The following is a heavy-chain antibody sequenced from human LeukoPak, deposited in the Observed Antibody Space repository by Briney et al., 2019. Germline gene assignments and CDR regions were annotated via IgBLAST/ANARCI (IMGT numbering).Heavy chain of an antibody. D-gene: IGHD2-15*01. J-gene: IGHJ4*02. CDR3: AKSYVVVAATSVYYFDY. CDR2: ISGSGGST. Sequence: GGSLRLSCAASGFTFSSYAMRWGRQAPGKGLEWGSDISGSGGSTYYADSVKGRFTISRDNSKNTLYLQMNSLRAEDTAVYYCAKSYVVVAATSVYYFDYWGQGTLVTVSS. V-gene: IGHV3-23*01. CDR1: GFTFSSYA.